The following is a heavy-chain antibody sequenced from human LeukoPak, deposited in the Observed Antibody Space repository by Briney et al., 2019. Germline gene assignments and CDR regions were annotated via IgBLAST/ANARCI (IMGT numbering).Heavy chain of an antibody. D-gene: IGHD6-13*01. V-gene: IGHV4-34*01. CDR1: GGSVSDYY. CDR3: ARLGLYTSSWYRFYYFDY. CDR2: INPSGGT. J-gene: IGHJ4*02. Sequence: PSETLSLTCGVRGGSVSDYYWSWIRQTPGKGLEWIGDINPSGGTSYNPSLKSRLTISVDTSKNQFSLKLTSVTAADTALYYCARLGLYTSSWYRFYYFDYWGPGTLVTVSS.